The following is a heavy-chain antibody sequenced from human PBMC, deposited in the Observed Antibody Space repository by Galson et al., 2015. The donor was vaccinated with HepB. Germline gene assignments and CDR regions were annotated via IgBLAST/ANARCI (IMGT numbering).Heavy chain of an antibody. CDR1: GGSISSSSYY. J-gene: IGHJ4*02. D-gene: IGHD1-26*01. V-gene: IGHV4-39*01. Sequence: QVQLQESGPGLVKPSETLSLTCTVSGGSISSSSYYWGWIRQPPGKGPEWIGSIYYSGSTYYNPSLKSRVTISVDTSKNQFSLKLSSVTAADTAVYYCARHDPSYGPDYWGQGTLVTVSS. CDR3: ARHDPSYGPDY. CDR2: IYYSGST.